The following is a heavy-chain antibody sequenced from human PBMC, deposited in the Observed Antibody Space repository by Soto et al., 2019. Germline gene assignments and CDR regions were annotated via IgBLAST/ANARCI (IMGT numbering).Heavy chain of an antibody. CDR1: GFTFSSYE. V-gene: IGHV3-48*03. CDR3: AREVTGTTPHDAFDI. CDR2: ISSSGSTI. J-gene: IGHJ3*02. D-gene: IGHD1-1*01. Sequence: GSLRLSCAASGFTFSSYETNWVRQAPGKGLEWVSYISSSGSTIYYADSVKGRFTISRDNAKNSLYLQMNSLRAEDTAVYYCAREVTGTTPHDAFDIWGQGTMVTVSS.